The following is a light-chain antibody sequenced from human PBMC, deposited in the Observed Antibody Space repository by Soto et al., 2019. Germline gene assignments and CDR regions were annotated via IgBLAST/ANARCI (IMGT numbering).Light chain of an antibody. CDR3: QQYNSYSPYT. Sequence: DIQMTQSPSTLSASVGDRVTITCRASQSIGTWLAWYQQKPGKAPKVLISDASTLESGVPSRFSGSGSGTEFTLTISSLQPDDFATYYCQQYNSYSPYTFGQGTKVDIK. J-gene: IGKJ2*01. V-gene: IGKV1-5*01. CDR1: QSIGTW. CDR2: DAS.